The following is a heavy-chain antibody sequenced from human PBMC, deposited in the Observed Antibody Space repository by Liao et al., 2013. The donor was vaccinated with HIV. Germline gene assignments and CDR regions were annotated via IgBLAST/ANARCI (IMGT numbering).Heavy chain of an antibody. J-gene: IGHJ5*02. Sequence: QVQLQESGSGLVEPSQTLSLTCTVSGASLSYGGYSWSWIRQTPGKGLEWIGYFYHSGTTFYNPSLMSRVSISVDRSRNQFSLRLTSVTAADTALYYCARGAYIQLYLPWGFDPSGQGTLVTVSS. CDR3: ARGAYIQLYLPWGFDP. D-gene: IGHD1-1*01. CDR1: GASLSYGGYS. V-gene: IGHV4-30-2*01. CDR2: FYHSGTT.